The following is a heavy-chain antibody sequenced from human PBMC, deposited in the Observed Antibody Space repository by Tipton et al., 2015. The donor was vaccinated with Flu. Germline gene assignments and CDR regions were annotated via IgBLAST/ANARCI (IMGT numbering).Heavy chain of an antibody. D-gene: IGHD6-19*01. CDR1: GGSISSYY. CDR3: ARDLGGGSGWYRYFDF. V-gene: IGHV4-59*12. Sequence: TLSLTCTVSGGSISSYYWSWIRQPPGKGLEWIGYIYYSGSTNYNPSLKSRVTISVDSSKNQFSLKLTSVTAADTAVYYCARDLGGGSGWYRYFDFWGQGTLVTVSS. CDR2: IYYSGST. J-gene: IGHJ4*02.